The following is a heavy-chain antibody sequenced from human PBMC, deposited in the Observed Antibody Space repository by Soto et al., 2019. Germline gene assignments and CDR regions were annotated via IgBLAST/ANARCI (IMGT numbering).Heavy chain of an antibody. Sequence: SETLSLTCAVYGGSFSGYYWSWIRQPPGKGLEWIGEINHSGSTNYNPSLKSRVTISVDTSKNQFSLKLSSVTAADTAVYYCAIGGGDIVVVPAAIPDAFDIWGQGTMVTVSS. J-gene: IGHJ3*02. CDR2: INHSGST. D-gene: IGHD2-2*02. CDR3: AIGGGDIVVVPAAIPDAFDI. V-gene: IGHV4-34*01. CDR1: GGSFSGYY.